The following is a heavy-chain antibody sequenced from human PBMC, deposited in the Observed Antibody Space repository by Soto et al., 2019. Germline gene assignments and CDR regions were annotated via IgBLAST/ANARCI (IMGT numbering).Heavy chain of an antibody. J-gene: IGHJ6*03. Sequence: GGSLRLSCAASGFPFSSYGMHWVRQAPGRGLEWVAVIWYDGSDKYYADPVKGRFTVSRDNSKTTLYLQMNSLRAEDTAVYYCARGYSNYLFYYYMDVWGQGTTVTVSS. D-gene: IGHD4-4*01. V-gene: IGHV3-33*01. CDR3: ARGYSNYLFYYYMDV. CDR2: IWYDGSDK. CDR1: GFPFSSYG.